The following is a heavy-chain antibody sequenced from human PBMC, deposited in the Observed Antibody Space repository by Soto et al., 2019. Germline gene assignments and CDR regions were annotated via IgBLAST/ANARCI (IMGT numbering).Heavy chain of an antibody. D-gene: IGHD5-12*01. J-gene: IGHJ4*02. Sequence: QVQLQQWGAGLLKPSETLSLTCAVYGGSFSGYYWSWIRQPPGKGLEWIGEINHSGSTNYNPSLKSRVTISVDTSKNQFSLKLSSVTAADTAVYYCARSRGYSCYVPIWGQGTLVTVSS. V-gene: IGHV4-34*01. CDR3: ARSRGYSCYVPI. CDR1: GGSFSGYY. CDR2: INHSGST.